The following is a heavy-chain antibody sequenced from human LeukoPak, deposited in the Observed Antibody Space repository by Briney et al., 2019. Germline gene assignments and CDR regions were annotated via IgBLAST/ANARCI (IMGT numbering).Heavy chain of an antibody. CDR3: ARGTMIVVAYNWFDP. D-gene: IGHD3-22*01. Sequence: ASVKVSCKDSGYTFTGYYMHWVRQAPGLGLEWMGWINPNSGGTNYAQKFQGRVTMTRDTSISTAYMELSRLRSDDTAVYYCARGTMIVVAYNWFDPWGQGTLVTVSS. CDR2: INPNSGGT. CDR1: GYTFTGYY. V-gene: IGHV1-2*02. J-gene: IGHJ5*02.